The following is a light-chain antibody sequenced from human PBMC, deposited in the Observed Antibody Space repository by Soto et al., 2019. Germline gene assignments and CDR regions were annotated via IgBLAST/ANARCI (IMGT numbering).Light chain of an antibody. V-gene: IGKV1-5*03. CDR3: QQYNSFPWT. CDR2: KAS. CDR1: QSINTW. Sequence: DIQMTQSPSTLSASVGDRVTVTCRASQSINTWLAGYQQKPGKAPKLLIYKASSLESGVPSRFSGSGSGTEITLTISSLQPDDFATYYCQQYNSFPWTFGQGTKVDIK. J-gene: IGKJ1*01.